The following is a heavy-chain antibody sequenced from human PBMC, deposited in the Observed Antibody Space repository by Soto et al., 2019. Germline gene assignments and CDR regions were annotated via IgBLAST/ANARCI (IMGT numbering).Heavy chain of an antibody. CDR1: GYTFTSYG. Sequence: QVHLVQSGAEVKKPGASVKVSCKASGYTFTSYGSTWVRQAPGQGLEWMGWISAHNGNTDYAQKLQGRVIVTRDTSTSTAYMELRSLISDDTAVYYSARGRYGDYWGQGALVTVSS. V-gene: IGHV1-18*01. J-gene: IGHJ4*02. CDR3: ARGRYGDY. CDR2: ISAHNGNT. D-gene: IGHD1-1*01.